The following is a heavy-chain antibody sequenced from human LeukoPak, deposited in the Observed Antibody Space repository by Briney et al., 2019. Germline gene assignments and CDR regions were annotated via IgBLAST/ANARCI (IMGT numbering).Heavy chain of an antibody. J-gene: IGHJ4*02. CDR3: TSLVGSPTY. D-gene: IGHD4-23*01. V-gene: IGHV3-15*01. CDR2: IKSKRDGETT. Sequence: GGSLRLSCAGSGFNFQYAWMTWVRQAPGKGLEWVGRIKSKRDGETTDYAALVKSIFSISRDDSKNTVYLQMNSLRTEDTAVYYCTSLVGSPTYWGQGTLVAVSS. CDR1: GFNFQYAW.